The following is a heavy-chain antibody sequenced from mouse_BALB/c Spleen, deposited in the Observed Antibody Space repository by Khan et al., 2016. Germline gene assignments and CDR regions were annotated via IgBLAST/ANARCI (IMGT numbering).Heavy chain of an antibody. V-gene: IGHV1-80*01. CDR3: ASVSSSGYVACFAY. Sequence: QMQLEESGAELVRPGSSVKISCKASGYAFSSYWMNWVKQRPGQGLEWIGQIYPEDGDTNYNGKFKGKATLTADKSSSTAYMQLSSLTSEDTAVNFCASVSSSGYVACFAYWGQGTLVTVSA. D-gene: IGHD3-1*01. J-gene: IGHJ3*01. CDR1: GYAFSSYW. CDR2: IYPEDGDT.